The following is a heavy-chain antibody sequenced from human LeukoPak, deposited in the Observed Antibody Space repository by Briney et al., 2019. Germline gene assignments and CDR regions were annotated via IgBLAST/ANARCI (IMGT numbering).Heavy chain of an antibody. V-gene: IGHV1-18*01. J-gene: IGHJ4*02. CDR1: GYTFTSYG. CDR3: ARDGSDYYGSGSPPLDY. CDR2: ISAYNGNT. Sequence: ASVKVSCKASGYTFTSYGISWVRQAPGQGLEWMGCISAYNGNTNYAQKLQGRVTMTTDTSTSTAYMELRSLRSADTAVYYCARDGSDYYGSGSPPLDYWGQGTLVTVSS. D-gene: IGHD3-10*01.